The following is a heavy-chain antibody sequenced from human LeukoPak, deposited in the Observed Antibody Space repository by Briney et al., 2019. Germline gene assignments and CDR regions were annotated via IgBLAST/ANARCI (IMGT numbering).Heavy chain of an antibody. Sequence: SETLSLTCSVSGGSISTYYWNWIRQTPGKGLEWIGHISNGRTDYNPSLKSRVTISVGTSKNQFSLKLTSVTAADTAVYYCARDKAHSYGRYFDPWGQGALVIVSS. CDR1: GGSISTYY. D-gene: IGHD5-18*01. CDR2: ISNGRT. V-gene: IGHV4-59*01. CDR3: ARDKAHSYGRYFDP. J-gene: IGHJ5*02.